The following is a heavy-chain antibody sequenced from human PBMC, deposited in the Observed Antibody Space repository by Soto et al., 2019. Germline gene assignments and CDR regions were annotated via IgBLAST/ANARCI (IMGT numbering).Heavy chain of an antibody. Sequence: QVQLVESGGGVVQPGRSLRLSCAASGFSFSTYGMHWVRQAPGKGLDWVAVISYDGSNKYYADSVKGRFTISRDNSKSTLYLQMNSLRAEDTAVYHCAKGQHCSTTSCYFYYYGTDVWGQGTTVTVSS. CDR3: AKGQHCSTTSCYFYYYGTDV. CDR1: GFSFSTYG. J-gene: IGHJ6*02. D-gene: IGHD2-2*01. V-gene: IGHV3-30*18. CDR2: ISYDGSNK.